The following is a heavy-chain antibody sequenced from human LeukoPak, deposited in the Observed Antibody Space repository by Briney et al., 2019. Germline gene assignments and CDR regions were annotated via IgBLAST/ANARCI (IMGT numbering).Heavy chain of an antibody. CDR1: GFTISNYV. CDR2: ISMRGGST. V-gene: IGHV3-23*01. D-gene: IGHD3-10*01. CDR3: ARDGYGSGSYLEA. J-gene: IGHJ4*02. Sequence: GGSLRLSCAVSGFTISNYVMSWVRQALGKGLEWVSGISMRGGSTYYADSVKGRFTISRDNAKNSLYLQMNSLRDEDTAVYYCARDGYGSGSYLEARGQGTLVTVSS.